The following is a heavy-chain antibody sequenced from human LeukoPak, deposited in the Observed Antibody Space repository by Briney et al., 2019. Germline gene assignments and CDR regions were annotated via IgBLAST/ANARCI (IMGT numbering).Heavy chain of an antibody. CDR2: IGTIGDT. D-gene: IGHD3-10*01. V-gene: IGHV3-13*01. Sequence: GGSLRLSCAASGFTFSTSDMHWVRQATGRGLEWVSAIGTIGDTYYPGSVKGRFTISRENTKNSLYLQMNSLRAEDTAVYYCARYGGRSSFFDYWGQGTLVTVSS. CDR3: ARYGGRSSFFDY. J-gene: IGHJ4*02. CDR1: GFTFSTSD.